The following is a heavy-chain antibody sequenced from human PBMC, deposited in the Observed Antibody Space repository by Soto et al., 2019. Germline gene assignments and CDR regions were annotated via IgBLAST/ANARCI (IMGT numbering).Heavy chain of an antibody. D-gene: IGHD1-26*01. CDR1: GFTVSSNY. CDR2: IYSGGST. Sequence: PGGSLRLSCAASGFTVSSNYMSWVRQAPGKGLEWVSVIYSGGSTYYADSVKGRFTISRDNSKNTLYLQMNSLRAEDTAVYYCARGPLSDSGSGPHFDYWGQGTLVTVSS. CDR3: ARGPLSDSGSGPHFDY. J-gene: IGHJ4*02. V-gene: IGHV3-66*01.